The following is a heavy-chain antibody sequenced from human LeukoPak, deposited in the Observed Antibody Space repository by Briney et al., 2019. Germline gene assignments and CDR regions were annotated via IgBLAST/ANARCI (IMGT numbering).Heavy chain of an antibody. D-gene: IGHD3-10*01. J-gene: IGHJ4*02. V-gene: IGHV5-51*01. CDR1: GYTFGNHW. Sequence: GESLKISCQASGYTFGNHWIGWVRQMPGKGLEWMGIIYPGDSDTRYSPSFQGQVTISADKSISTAYLQWSSLKASDTAMYYCARLNYYGGRYFDYWGQGTLVTVSS. CDR3: ARLNYYGGRYFDY. CDR2: IYPGDSDT.